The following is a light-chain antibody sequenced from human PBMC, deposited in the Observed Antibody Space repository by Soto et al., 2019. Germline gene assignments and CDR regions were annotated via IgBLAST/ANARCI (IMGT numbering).Light chain of an antibody. Sequence: EIVMTQSPVTLSVSPGERATLSCRASQTVTTDLAWYQQKPGQAPRLVIHGASTRATDFPARFSGSGPGTEFTLTISSLQSEDIAVYYCHQYYTWPRTFGQGTKVDIK. V-gene: IGKV3-15*01. J-gene: IGKJ1*01. CDR3: HQYYTWPRT. CDR2: GAS. CDR1: QTVTTD.